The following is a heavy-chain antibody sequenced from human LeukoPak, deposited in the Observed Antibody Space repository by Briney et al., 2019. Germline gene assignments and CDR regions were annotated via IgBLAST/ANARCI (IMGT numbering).Heavy chain of an antibody. CDR2: ISSSGSTI. D-gene: IGHD6-13*01. V-gene: IGHV3-48*04. CDR1: GFTFSSFW. CDR3: ARDPSSRSWFYFDY. Sequence: SGGSLRLSCAASGFTFSSFWMHWVRQAAGKGLEWVSYISSSGSTIYYADSVKGRFTISRDNAKNSLYLQMNSLRAEDTAVYYCARDPSSRSWFYFDYWGQGALVTVSS. J-gene: IGHJ4*02.